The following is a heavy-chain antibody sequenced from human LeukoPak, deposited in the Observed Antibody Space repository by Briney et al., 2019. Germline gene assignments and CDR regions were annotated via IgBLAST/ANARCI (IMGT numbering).Heavy chain of an antibody. Sequence: PGGSLRLSCVASDFSFIMYGMHWVRQAPGKGLEWVAFIRYDGSNKYYADSVKGRFTISRDNSKNTLYLQMNSLRAEDTAVYYCAKGPNKKYYFDYWGQGTLVTVSS. CDR2: IRYDGSNK. V-gene: IGHV3-30*02. D-gene: IGHD2-8*01. J-gene: IGHJ4*02. CDR1: DFSFIMYG. CDR3: AKGPNKKYYFDY.